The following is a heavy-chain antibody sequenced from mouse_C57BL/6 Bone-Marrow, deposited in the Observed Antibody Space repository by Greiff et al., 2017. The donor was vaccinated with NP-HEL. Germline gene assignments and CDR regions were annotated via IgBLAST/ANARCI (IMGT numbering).Heavy chain of an antibody. Sequence: EVKLMESGPGLVKPSQSLSLTCSVTGYSITSGYYWNWIRQFPGNKLEWMGYISYDGSNNYNPSLKNRISITRDTSKNQFFLKLNSVTTEDTATYYCARDRYYGSSGADYWGQGTSVTVSS. J-gene: IGHJ4*01. D-gene: IGHD1-1*01. CDR3: ARDRYYGSSGADY. CDR2: ISYDGSN. V-gene: IGHV3-6*01. CDR1: GYSITSGYY.